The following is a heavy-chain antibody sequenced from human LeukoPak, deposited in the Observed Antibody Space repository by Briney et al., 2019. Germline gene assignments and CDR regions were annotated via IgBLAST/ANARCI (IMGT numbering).Heavy chain of an antibody. V-gene: IGHV3-11*01. D-gene: IGHD1-1*01. Sequence: PGGSLRLSCAASGFTLSDYYMSWIRQAPGKGLEWISYISSSSSRIYYADSVKGRFTISRDNAQNSLYLQMNSLRPADTAVYYCARVRIQLDFDYWGQGALVTVSS. J-gene: IGHJ4*02. CDR1: GFTLSDYY. CDR2: ISSSSSRI. CDR3: ARVRIQLDFDY.